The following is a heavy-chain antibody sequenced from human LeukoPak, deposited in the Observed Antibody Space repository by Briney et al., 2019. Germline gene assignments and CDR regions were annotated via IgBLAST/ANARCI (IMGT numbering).Heavy chain of an antibody. Sequence: GGSLRLSCGASGFTFSSYGMSWVRQAPGKGLEWVSGINNSGDRTYYADSVKGRFTISRDNSKNIVYLQMKSLRAEDTAVYYCAKDHMRPRIVGPTRSAFDIWGLGTMVTVSS. D-gene: IGHD1-26*01. V-gene: IGHV3-23*01. CDR3: AKDHMRPRIVGPTRSAFDI. CDR2: INNSGDRT. CDR1: GFTFSSYG. J-gene: IGHJ3*02.